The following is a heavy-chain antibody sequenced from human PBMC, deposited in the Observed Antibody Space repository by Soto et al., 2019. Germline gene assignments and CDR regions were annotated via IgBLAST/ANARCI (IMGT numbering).Heavy chain of an antibody. V-gene: IGHV3-33*06. CDR2: IWYDGNNK. CDR3: AKVESSIAARWGPGYYYYGMDV. J-gene: IGHJ6*02. Sequence: GGSLRLSCAASGFTFSNHAMHWVRQAPGKGLEWVALIWYDGNNKYYADSVKGRFTISRDNSKNTLYLQMNSLRAEDTAVYYCAKVESSIAARWGPGYYYYGMDVWGQGTTVTVSS. D-gene: IGHD6-6*01. CDR1: GFTFSNHA.